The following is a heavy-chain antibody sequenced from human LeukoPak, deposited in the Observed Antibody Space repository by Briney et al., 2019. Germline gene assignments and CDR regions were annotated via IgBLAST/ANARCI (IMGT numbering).Heavy chain of an antibody. CDR3: ATFGIIIRNDYFDF. CDR2: ITANGDRS. CDR1: GFVSRSFA. Sequence: GGSLRLSCEASGFVSRSFALACVRQAPGKGLEWVLSITANGDRSYYADSVRGRFTIPRDNSKNTVYLEMSSLSAEDTALYYCATFGIIIRNDYFDFWGQGTQVIVSS. D-gene: IGHD3-3*01. J-gene: IGHJ4*02. V-gene: IGHV3-23*01.